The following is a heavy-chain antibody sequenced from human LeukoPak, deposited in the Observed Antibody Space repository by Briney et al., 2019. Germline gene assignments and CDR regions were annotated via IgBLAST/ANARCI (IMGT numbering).Heavy chain of an antibody. CDR3: AKPTGDTGWYGLFEY. Sequence: GGSLRLSCAASGFTFSSYAMNWVRQAPGKGLEWVAVVSYDGNDYYYADSVKGRFTISRDNSKNTLYLQMNSLRAEDTAVYYCAKPTGDTGWYGLFEYWGQGPLVTVSS. CDR2: VSYDGNDY. J-gene: IGHJ4*02. D-gene: IGHD6-19*01. V-gene: IGHV3-30*18. CDR1: GFTFSSYA.